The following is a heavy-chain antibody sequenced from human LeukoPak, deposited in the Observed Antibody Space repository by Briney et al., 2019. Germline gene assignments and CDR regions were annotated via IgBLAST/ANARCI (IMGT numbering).Heavy chain of an antibody. CDR3: ARVVYSNYGYYYYYMDV. V-gene: IGHV1-69*13. Sequence: SVKVSCKASGGTFSSYAISWVRQAPGQGLEWMGGIIPIFGTANYAQKFQGRVTITADESTSTAYMELSSLRSEDTAVYYCARVVYSNYGYYYYYMDVWGKGTTITVSS. D-gene: IGHD4-11*01. CDR1: GGTFSSYA. J-gene: IGHJ6*03. CDR2: IIPIFGTA.